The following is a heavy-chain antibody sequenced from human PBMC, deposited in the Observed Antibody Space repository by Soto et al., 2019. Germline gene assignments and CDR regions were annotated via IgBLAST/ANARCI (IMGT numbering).Heavy chain of an antibody. CDR2: ISGSGGST. CDR3: AKENGYGSSWFEFDY. CDR1: GFTFSIYA. Sequence: GGSLRLSCAASGFTFSIYAMSWFRQAPGKGLEWVSAISGSGGSTYYADSVKGRFTISRDNSKNTLYLQMNSLRAEDTAVYYCAKENGYGSSWFEFDYWGQGTLVTVSS. D-gene: IGHD6-13*01. V-gene: IGHV3-23*01. J-gene: IGHJ4*02.